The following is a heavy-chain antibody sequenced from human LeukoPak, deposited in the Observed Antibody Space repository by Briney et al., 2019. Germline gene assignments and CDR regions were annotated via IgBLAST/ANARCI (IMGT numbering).Heavy chain of an antibody. J-gene: IGHJ5*02. CDR2: ISSNGGST. Sequence: PGGSLRLSCAASGFTFSSYAMHWVRQAPGKGLEYVSAISSNGGSTYYANSVKGRFTISRDNSKNTLYLQMNSLRAEDTAVYYCAKAPIAVAGFNWFDPWGQGTLVTVSS. CDR1: GFTFSSYA. V-gene: IGHV3-64*04. CDR3: AKAPIAVAGFNWFDP. D-gene: IGHD6-19*01.